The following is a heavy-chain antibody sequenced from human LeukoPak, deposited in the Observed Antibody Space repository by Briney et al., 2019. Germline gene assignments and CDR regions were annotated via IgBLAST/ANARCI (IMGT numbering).Heavy chain of an antibody. CDR1: GFTFSSHA. J-gene: IGHJ6*02. CDR3: AKLTSASGAYGVDV. D-gene: IGHD3-10*01. Sequence: PGGSLRLSCAASGFTFSSHAMNWVRQAPGKGLEWVSTISGSGGSKHYADSVEGRFTISRDNSKNTVYLQMNSLRAEDTAIYYCAKLTSASGAYGVDVWGQGTTVTVSS. V-gene: IGHV3-23*01. CDR2: ISGSGGSK.